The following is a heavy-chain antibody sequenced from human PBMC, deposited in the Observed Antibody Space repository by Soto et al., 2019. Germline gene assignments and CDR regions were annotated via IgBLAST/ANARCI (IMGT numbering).Heavy chain of an antibody. Sequence: QVQLVQSGAEEKKPGASVKVSCKASGYTFTSYAMHWVRQAPGQRLEWMGWINAGNGNTKYSQKFQGRVTITRDTSASTAYMELSRLRSEDTAVYYCARGSGWSPPFAYWGQGTLVTVSS. J-gene: IGHJ4*02. CDR3: ARGSGWSPPFAY. V-gene: IGHV1-3*05. CDR1: GYTFTSYA. CDR2: INAGNGNT. D-gene: IGHD6-19*01.